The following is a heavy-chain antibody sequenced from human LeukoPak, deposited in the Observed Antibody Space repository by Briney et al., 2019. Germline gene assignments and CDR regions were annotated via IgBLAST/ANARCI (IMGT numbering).Heavy chain of an antibody. CDR2: IFYSGGH. D-gene: IGHD3-10*01. J-gene: IGHJ3*02. CDR3: ARGRDLDAFYI. V-gene: IGHV4-59*01. CDR1: GGSISSDY. Sequence: SETLSLTCTVSGGSISSDYWSWIRQPPGKGLEWIGYIFYSGGHNYNTSRKGRVTISVDTSKNQFPLNLRSVSAAATAVYYCARGRDLDAFYIWGQGTMVTVSS.